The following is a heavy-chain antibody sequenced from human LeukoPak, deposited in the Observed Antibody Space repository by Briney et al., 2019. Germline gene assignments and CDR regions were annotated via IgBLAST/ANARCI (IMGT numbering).Heavy chain of an antibody. CDR1: GFTFSSRDW. CDR3: ARDSAYSSSWIVRRYPCY. D-gene: IGHD6-13*01. V-gene: IGHV3-7*01. J-gene: IGHJ4*02. Sequence: PGGSLRLSCVASGFTFSSRDWMTWVRQAPGKGLEWVANIKQDGSEKNYVDSVKGRFTISRDNAKNSVDLQMNSLRVEDTAVYYCARDSAYSSSWIVRRYPCYWGQGTLVTVSS. CDR2: IKQDGSEK.